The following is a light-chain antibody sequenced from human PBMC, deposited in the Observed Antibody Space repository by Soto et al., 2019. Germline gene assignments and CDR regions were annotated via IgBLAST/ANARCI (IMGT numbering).Light chain of an antibody. J-gene: IGKJ1*01. Sequence: EIVMTQSPATLSVSPGERATLSCRASQSVSSNLAWYQQKPGQAPRLLIYGASTRATGIPARFSGSGSGTDFTLTISRLEPEDFAVYYCQQYGGSPRTFXQGTKV. CDR1: QSVSSN. CDR3: QQYGGSPRT. V-gene: IGKV3-15*01. CDR2: GAS.